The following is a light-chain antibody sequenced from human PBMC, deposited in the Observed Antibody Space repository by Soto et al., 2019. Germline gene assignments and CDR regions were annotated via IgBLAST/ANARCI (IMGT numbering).Light chain of an antibody. CDR1: QSISTY. V-gene: IGKV1-39*01. CDR3: QQSFSTPRT. Sequence: QMTQSPSSLSASIGDRVIITGRASQSISTYVNWYQQKPGKAPKLLIYASSSLQSGVPSRFSGSGSGTHFTLTINSLQPEDFATYYCQQSFSTPRTFGPGTRVE. CDR2: ASS. J-gene: IGKJ1*01.